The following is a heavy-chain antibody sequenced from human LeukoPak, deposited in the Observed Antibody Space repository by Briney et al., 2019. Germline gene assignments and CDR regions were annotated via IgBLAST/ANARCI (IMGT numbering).Heavy chain of an antibody. D-gene: IGHD5-12*01. CDR2: IYSGGST. Sequence: PGGSLRLSCAASGFTVSSNYMSWVRQAPGKGLEWVSSIYSGGSTYYADSVKGRFTISRDNSKNTLYLQMNSLSVEDTAAYYCARDLMGGYSGYGDYWGQGTPVTVSS. J-gene: IGHJ4*02. CDR1: GFTVSSNY. CDR3: ARDLMGGYSGYGDY. V-gene: IGHV3-66*02.